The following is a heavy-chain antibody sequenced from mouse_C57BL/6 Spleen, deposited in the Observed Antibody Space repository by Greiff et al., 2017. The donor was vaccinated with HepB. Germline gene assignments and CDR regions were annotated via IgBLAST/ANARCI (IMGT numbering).Heavy chain of an antibody. CDR1: GYAFTNYL. CDR2: INPGSGGT. J-gene: IGHJ1*03. D-gene: IGHD2-4*01. Sequence: QVQLKESGAELVRPGTSVKVSCKASGYAFTNYLIEWVKQRPGQGLEWIGVINPGSGGTNYNEKFKGKATLTADKSSSTAYMQLSSLTSEDSAVYFCAREGGMITRWYFDVWGTGTTVTVSS. CDR3: AREGGMITRWYFDV. V-gene: IGHV1-54*01.